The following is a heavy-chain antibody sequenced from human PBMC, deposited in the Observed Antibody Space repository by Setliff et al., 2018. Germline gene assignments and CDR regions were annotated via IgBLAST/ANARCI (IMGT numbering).Heavy chain of an antibody. CDR2: IHASGSA. Sequence: SETLSLTCTVSGDSMSDSYWIWIRQAPGKGLENIAFIHASGSAHHNPSLRSRVTISVDKSKNQFSLKLTSVTAADTALYYCARSPSSGAYWNPRPFYSDYWARGTLVTVSS. CDR3: ARSPSSGAYWNPRPFYSDY. J-gene: IGHJ4*02. CDR1: GDSMSDSY. V-gene: IGHV4-4*08. D-gene: IGHD1-26*01.